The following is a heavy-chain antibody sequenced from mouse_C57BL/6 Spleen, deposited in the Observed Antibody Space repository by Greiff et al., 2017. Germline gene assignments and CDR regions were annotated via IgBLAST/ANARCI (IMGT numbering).Heavy chain of an antibody. V-gene: IGHV1-72*01. CDR2: IYPNSGGT. Sequence: VKLQQSGAELVKPGASVKLSCKASGYTFTRYWMHWVKQRPGRGLEGIVRIYPNSGGTKYNETFKSKTKLTVDKPSSTAYMQLSSLTSEDSAVYYCARRDYDYDFDYWGQGTTLTVSS. CDR3: ARRDYDYDFDY. J-gene: IGHJ2*01. CDR1: GYTFTRYW. D-gene: IGHD2-4*01.